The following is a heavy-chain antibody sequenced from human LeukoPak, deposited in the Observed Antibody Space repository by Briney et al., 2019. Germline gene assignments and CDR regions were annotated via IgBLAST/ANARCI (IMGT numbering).Heavy chain of an antibody. CDR3: ARHSSASGVDY. D-gene: IGHD1-26*01. V-gene: IGHV4-39*01. J-gene: IGHJ4*02. Sequence: PSETLSLTCTVSGGSISSSSYYWGWIRQPPGKGLEWIGSIYYSGSTYYNPSLKSRVTISVDTSKNQFSLKLSSVTAADTAVYYCARHSSASGVDYWGQGTLVTVSS. CDR2: IYYSGST. CDR1: GGSISSSSYY.